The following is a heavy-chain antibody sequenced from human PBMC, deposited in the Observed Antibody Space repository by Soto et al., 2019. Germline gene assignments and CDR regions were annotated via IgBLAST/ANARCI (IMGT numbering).Heavy chain of an antibody. V-gene: IGHV2-70*12. J-gene: IGHJ6*02. CDR2: IDWDDDK. Sequence: SGPTLVNPRQTLTLTCTFSGFSLTTPGMCVSWIRQPPGKALEWLAVIDWDDDKYYSTSLKTRLSISMDTSKNQVVLEMANVAPVDTATYYCAHIRGAGAYYYYPMDVWGQGTTVTVSS. CDR1: GFSLTTPGMC. CDR3: AHIRGAGAYYYYPMDV. D-gene: IGHD3-10*01.